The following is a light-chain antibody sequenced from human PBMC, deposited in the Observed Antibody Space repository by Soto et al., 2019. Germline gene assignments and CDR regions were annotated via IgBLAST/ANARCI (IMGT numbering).Light chain of an antibody. Sequence: EIVLTQSPATLSLSPGDGATLSCRATQSVSSYLAWYQQKPGQAPRLLIFDASNRATGVPARFRGSGSGTDFTLTISSLEPEDFAVYYCQQRSNWPITFGQGTRLAIK. CDR2: DAS. J-gene: IGKJ5*01. CDR1: QSVSSY. V-gene: IGKV3-11*01. CDR3: QQRSNWPIT.